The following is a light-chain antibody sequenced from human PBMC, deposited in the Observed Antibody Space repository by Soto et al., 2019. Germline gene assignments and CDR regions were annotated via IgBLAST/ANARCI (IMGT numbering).Light chain of an antibody. J-gene: IGLJ1*01. CDR3: CSYAGSYTYV. Sequence: QSALTQPRSVSRSPGQSVTISCTGTSSDIGGYNYVSWYQQYPGKAPKLMIYDVNKRPSGVPDRFSGSKSGNTASLTISGLQPEDEADYYCCSYAGSYTYVFATGTKLTVL. CDR2: DVN. V-gene: IGLV2-11*01. CDR1: SSDIGGYNY.